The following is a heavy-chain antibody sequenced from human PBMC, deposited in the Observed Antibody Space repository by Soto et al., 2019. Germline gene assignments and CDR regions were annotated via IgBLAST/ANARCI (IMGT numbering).Heavy chain of an antibody. Sequence: ASVKVSCKTSGYTFTTYYVHWVRQAPGQGLEWMGIINTSGGTTYYAQKFQGRVTMTRDTSRSTVYMELSSLRSEDTAVYYCAREAYSSSDYWGQGTPVTVSS. CDR3: AREAYSSSDY. CDR1: GYTFTTYY. D-gene: IGHD6-6*01. V-gene: IGHV1-46*01. CDR2: INTSGGTT. J-gene: IGHJ4*02.